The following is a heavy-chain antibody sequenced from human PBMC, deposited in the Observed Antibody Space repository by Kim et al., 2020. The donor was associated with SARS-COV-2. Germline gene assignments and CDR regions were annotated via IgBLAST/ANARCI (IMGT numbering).Heavy chain of an antibody. CDR1: GDSVSSNSAG. Sequence: QTLSLTCVISGDSVSSNSAGWNWIRQSPSRGLEWLGRTYYRSKWYNDYPPSVKSRIIIKADTSKNQFSLQLNSVTPEATAVNYCARDVDRHFDYWGQGTLVTVSS. V-gene: IGHV6-1*01. CDR3: ARDVDRHFDY. CDR2: TYYRSKWYN. J-gene: IGHJ4*02.